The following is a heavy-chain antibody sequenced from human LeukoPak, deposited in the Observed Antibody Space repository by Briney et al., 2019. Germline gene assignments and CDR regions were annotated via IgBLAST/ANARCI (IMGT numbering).Heavy chain of an antibody. V-gene: IGHV4-61*02. D-gene: IGHD5-12*01. CDR2: IYTSGST. CDR3: ARVTGYRIEDYFDY. J-gene: IGHJ4*02. Sequence: SQTLSLTCTVSGGSISSGSYYWSWIRQPAGKGLEWIGRIYTSGSTNYNPSLKSRVTISVETSKNEFSLKLRSVTAADTAVYYCARVTGYRIEDYFDYWGQGTLVTVSS. CDR1: GGSISSGSYY.